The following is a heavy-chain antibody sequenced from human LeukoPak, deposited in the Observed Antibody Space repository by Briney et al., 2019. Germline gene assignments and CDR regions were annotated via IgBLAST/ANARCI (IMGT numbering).Heavy chain of an antibody. CDR3: ARDPGYSSGWFDY. J-gene: IGHJ4*02. V-gene: IGHV3-21*01. D-gene: IGHD6-25*01. CDR2: ISASSNFI. Sequence: GGSLRLSCVVSGFTFSSYSMSWVRQAPGKGLEWVSSISASSNFISYADSVKGRFTISRDNAKKSLYLQMNSVRAEDTAVYYCARDPGYSSGWFDYWGQGTLVTVSS. CDR1: GFTFSSYS.